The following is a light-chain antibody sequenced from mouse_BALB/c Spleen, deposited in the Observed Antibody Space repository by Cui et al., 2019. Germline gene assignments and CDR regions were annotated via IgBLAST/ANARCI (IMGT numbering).Light chain of an antibody. CDR1: QNVGTN. CDR2: SAS. V-gene: IGKV6-15*01. J-gene: IGKJ2*01. Sequence: DILMTQSPKSMSTSLGERVSVTCKASQNVGTNLAWYQQKPGQSPQALIYSASCRYSGVPARFTGSGSGTDFTLTISNVQSEDLAEYFCQQHNSNPYTFGGGTKLEIK. CDR3: QQHNSNPYT.